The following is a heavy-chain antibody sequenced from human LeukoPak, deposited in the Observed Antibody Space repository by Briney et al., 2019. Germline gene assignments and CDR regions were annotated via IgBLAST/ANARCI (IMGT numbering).Heavy chain of an antibody. J-gene: IGHJ5*01. CDR2: INPSGGST. CDR1: GYTFTTYY. Sequence: ASVKVSCKASGYTFTTYYMHWVRQAPGQGLEWMGIINPSGGSTTYAQKFQGRVTITRDTSTSTVYMEVSSLRSEDTAVYYCASVLHYLSWFDSWGQGTLVTVSS. D-gene: IGHD1-26*01. V-gene: IGHV1-46*01. CDR3: ASVLHYLSWFDS.